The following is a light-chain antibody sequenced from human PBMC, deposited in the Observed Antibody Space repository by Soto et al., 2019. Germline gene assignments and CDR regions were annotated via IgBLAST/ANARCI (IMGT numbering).Light chain of an antibody. V-gene: IGLV2-23*03. Sequence: QSALTQPASVSGSPGQSITISCTGTNNLVSWYQQHPGKAPKVVVYEGTKRPSGVSNRFSGSNSGGTASLTISGLQAEDEADYYCCSYVGIRSFVFGGGTKVTVL. CDR1: NNL. CDR3: CSYVGIRSFV. CDR2: EGT. J-gene: IGLJ2*01.